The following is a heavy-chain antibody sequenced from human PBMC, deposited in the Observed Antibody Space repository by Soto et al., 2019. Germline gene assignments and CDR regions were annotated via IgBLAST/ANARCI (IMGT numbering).Heavy chain of an antibody. CDR2: IYPGDSDT. V-gene: IGHV5-51*01. J-gene: IGHJ6*02. CDR1: GYSFTSYW. Sequence: PGESLKISCQGSGYSFTSYWIGWVRQMPGKGLEWMGIIYPGDSDTRYSPSFQGQVTISADKSISTAYLQWSSLKASDTAMYYCARNTVAGYYYYGMDVWGQGTTVTVSS. CDR3: ARNTVAGYYYYGMDV. D-gene: IGHD6-19*01.